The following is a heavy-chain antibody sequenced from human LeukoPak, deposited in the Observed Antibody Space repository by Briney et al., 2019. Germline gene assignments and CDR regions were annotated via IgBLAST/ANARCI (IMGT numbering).Heavy chain of an antibody. J-gene: IGHJ4*02. CDR3: TRSACSGYVDH. CDR2: FQTSGST. Sequence: PSETLSLICSVSGGSISSYYWNWLRQPAGKGLEWVGRFQTSGSTTYHPSLKTRVTISSERSKNQFSLKVDSVTAVDTAVYYCTRSACSGYVDHWGQGSLVAVSS. V-gene: IGHV4-4*07. CDR1: GGSISSYY. D-gene: IGHD2-15*01.